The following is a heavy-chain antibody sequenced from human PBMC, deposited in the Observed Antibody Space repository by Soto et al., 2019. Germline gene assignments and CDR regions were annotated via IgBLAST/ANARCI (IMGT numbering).Heavy chain of an antibody. CDR3: ATAYYYHCSGYLDY. V-gene: IGHV1-24*01. Sequence: ASVKLSSKVSRYTPPELSMHWVRPAPGKGLGRVGGFDAEDGETNYAQKFQGRVTMTEDTSTDTAYMELSSVRSEDTAVYYCATAYYYHCSGYLDYWGQGTLVTVSS. D-gene: IGHD3-22*01. CDR1: RYTPPELS. J-gene: IGHJ4*02. CDR2: FDAEDGET.